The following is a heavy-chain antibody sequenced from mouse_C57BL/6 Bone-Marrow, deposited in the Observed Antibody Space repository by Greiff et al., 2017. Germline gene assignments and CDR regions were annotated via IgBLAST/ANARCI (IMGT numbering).Heavy chain of an antibody. D-gene: IGHD2-3*01. CDR2: IDPGNGDT. Sequence: VQLQQSGAELVRPGASVKLSCTASGFTFTDDYMHWVKQRPEQGLEWIGGIDPGNGDTEYASKFQGKATITEDTSSNTTYLQLSSLTSEDTAVFDCATYDGYSYYFDYWGQGTTLTVSA. J-gene: IGHJ2*01. V-gene: IGHV14-4*01. CDR1: GFTFTDDY. CDR3: ATYDGYSYYFDY.